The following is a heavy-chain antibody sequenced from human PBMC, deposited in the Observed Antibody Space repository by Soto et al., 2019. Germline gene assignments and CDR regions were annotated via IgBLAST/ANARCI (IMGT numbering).Heavy chain of an antibody. CDR3: ASSVDIVATMDV. CDR1: GGTFSSYT. CDR2: IIPILGIA. J-gene: IGHJ6*03. D-gene: IGHD5-12*01. V-gene: IGHV1-69*02. Sequence: SVKVSCKASGGTFSSYTISWVRQAPGQGLEWMGRIIPILGIANYAQKFQGRVTITADKSTSTAYMELSSLRSEDTAVYYCASSVDIVATMDVWGKGTTVTVSS.